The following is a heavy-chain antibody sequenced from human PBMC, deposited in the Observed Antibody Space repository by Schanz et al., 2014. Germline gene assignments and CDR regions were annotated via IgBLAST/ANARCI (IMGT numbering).Heavy chain of an antibody. V-gene: IGHV1-69*08. CDR2: IIPVLAIA. D-gene: IGHD6-6*01. CDR3: ARDQCPYSNSSDVRYLDD. CDR1: GCTFSSYT. J-gene: IGHJ4*03. Sequence: QVQLLQSGAEVKKPGCSVKVSCTASGCTFSSYTISWIRQAPGQGLEWMGRIIPVLAIADYAENFQGRVTISADKSTSTVYMQLTSLRADDTAVYYCARDQCPYSNSSDVRYLDDWGQGSPVTVSS.